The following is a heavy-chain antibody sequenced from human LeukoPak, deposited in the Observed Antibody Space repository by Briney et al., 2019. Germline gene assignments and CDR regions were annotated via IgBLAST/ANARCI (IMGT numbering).Heavy chain of an antibody. CDR2: ISGSGGST. V-gene: IGHV3-23*01. D-gene: IGHD6-13*01. CDR3: AKAREAGAAGATRYYFDY. CDR1: GFTFSSYA. J-gene: IGHJ4*02. Sequence: GGSLRLSCAASGFTFSSYAMSCVRQAPGKGLEWVSAISGSGGSTYYADSVKGRFTISRDNSKNTLYLQMNSLRAEDTAVYYCAKAREAGAAGATRYYFDYWGQGTLVTVSS.